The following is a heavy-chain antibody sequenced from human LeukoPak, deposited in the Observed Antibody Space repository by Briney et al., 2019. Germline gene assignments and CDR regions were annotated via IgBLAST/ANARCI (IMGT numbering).Heavy chain of an antibody. D-gene: IGHD5-12*01. CDR2: INHSGST. CDR1: GGSFSGYY. V-gene: IGHV4-34*01. CDR3: ARRGYSGYGY. Sequence: SETLSLTCAVYGGSFSGYYWSWIRQPPGKGLEWIGEINHSGSTNYNPSLKSRVTISVDTSKNQFSLKLSSVTAADTAVYYCARRGYSGYGYWGQGTLVTVSS. J-gene: IGHJ4*02.